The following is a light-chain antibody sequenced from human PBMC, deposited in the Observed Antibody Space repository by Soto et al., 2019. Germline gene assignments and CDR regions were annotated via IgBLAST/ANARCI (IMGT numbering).Light chain of an antibody. CDR3: QQSNCSPLT. CDR1: QGISSW. V-gene: IGKV1-12*01. CDR2: TAS. Sequence: DIQMTQSPSSVSASVGDRVTITCRASQGISSWLAWYQQKPGKAPNLLIHTASSLQSGVPSRFSASGSSTDFTLTISSLQPEEFPTYYEQQSNCSPLTIGVGTKVEIK. J-gene: IGKJ4*01.